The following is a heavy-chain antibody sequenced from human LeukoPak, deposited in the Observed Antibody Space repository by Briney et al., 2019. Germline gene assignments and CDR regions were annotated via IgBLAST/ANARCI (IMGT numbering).Heavy chain of an antibody. V-gene: IGHV1-18*01. D-gene: IGHD2-2*01. J-gene: IGHJ5*02. CDR1: GYTFTSYG. CDR2: ISAYNGNT. Sequence: GASVKVSCKASGYTFTSYGISWVRQAPGQGLEWMGWISAYNGNTNYAQKLQGGVTMTTDTSTSTAYMELRSLRSDDTAVYYCARDTIVVVPGWATHRFDPWGQGTLVTVSS. CDR3: ARDTIVVVPGWATHRFDP.